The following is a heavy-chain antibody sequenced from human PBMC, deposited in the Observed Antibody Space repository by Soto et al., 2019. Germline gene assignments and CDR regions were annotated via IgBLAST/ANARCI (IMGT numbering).Heavy chain of an antibody. CDR2: INHSGST. Sequence: QVQLQQWGAGLLKPSETLSLTCAVYGGSFSGYYWSWIRQPPGKGLEWIGEINHSGSTNYNTSLRSRVTIAVETANKQFSLKLRSVTAADTAVYYCARLAGPHYCSGGSYYYYYYMDVWGKGNTVTVSS. CDR1: GGSFSGYY. V-gene: IGHV4-34*01. D-gene: IGHD2-15*01. CDR3: ARLAGPHYCSGGSYYYYYYMDV. J-gene: IGHJ6*03.